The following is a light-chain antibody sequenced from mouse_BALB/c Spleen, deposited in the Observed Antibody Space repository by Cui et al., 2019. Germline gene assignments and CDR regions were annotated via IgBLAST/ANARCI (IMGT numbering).Light chain of an antibody. CDR1: SGVSY. V-gene: IGKV4-72*01. CDR2: AAS. J-gene: IGKJ2*01. CDR3: QQWSSNPPT. Sequence: QIVLSQSPAILSASPVEKVTMPCRASSGVSYMHWYQQKPGSSPKPWIYAASNLASGVPARFSGSGSGTSYSLTISRVEAEDTATYYCQQWSSNPPTFGGGTKLEIK.